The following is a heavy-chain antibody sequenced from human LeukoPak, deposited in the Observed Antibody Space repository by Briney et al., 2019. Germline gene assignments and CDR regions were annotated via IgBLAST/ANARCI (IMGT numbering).Heavy chain of an antibody. CDR3: ARELYSSSWSGFYYYYGMDV. Sequence: GGSLRLSCAASGFTFSDYYMSWIRQAPGKGLEWVSYISSSGSTIYYADSVKGRFTISRDNAKNSLYLQMNSLRAEDTAVYYCARELYSSSWSGFYYYYGMDVWGQGTTVTVPS. V-gene: IGHV3-11*01. D-gene: IGHD6-13*01. J-gene: IGHJ6*02. CDR2: ISSSGSTI. CDR1: GFTFSDYY.